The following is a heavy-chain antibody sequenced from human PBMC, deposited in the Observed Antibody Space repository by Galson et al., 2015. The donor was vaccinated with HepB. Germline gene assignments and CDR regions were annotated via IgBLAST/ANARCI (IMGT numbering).Heavy chain of an antibody. CDR3: ARAAYGRNGMDV. V-gene: IGHV3-74*03. D-gene: IGHD1-14*01. Sequence: SLRLSCAASGFTVNSHWMHWVRQAPGSGPEWVSRISSDGTSTAYADSVEGRFTISRDTSDNNIFLQMNSLRDEDTAVYYCARAAYGRNGMDVWGQGTTVTVSS. CDR2: ISSDGTST. CDR1: GFTVNSHW. J-gene: IGHJ6*02.